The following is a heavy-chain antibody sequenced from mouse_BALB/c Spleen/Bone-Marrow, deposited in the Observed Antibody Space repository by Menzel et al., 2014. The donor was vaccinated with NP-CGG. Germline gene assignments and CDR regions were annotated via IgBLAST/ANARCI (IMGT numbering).Heavy chain of an antibody. CDR3: ARGIYYYGSSCAY. Sequence: EVKLMESGGGLVQPGGSLKLSCAASGFTFSSYTMSWVRQTPEKRLERVAYISNGGGSTYYPDTVKGRFTISRDNAKNTLYLQMSSLKSEDTAMYYCARGIYYYGSSCAYWGQGTLVTVSA. D-gene: IGHD1-1*01. CDR1: GFTFSSYT. CDR2: ISNGGGST. J-gene: IGHJ3*01. V-gene: IGHV5-12-2*01.